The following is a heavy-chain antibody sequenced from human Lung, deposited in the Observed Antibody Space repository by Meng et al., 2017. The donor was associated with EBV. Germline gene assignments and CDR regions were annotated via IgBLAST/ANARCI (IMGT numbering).Heavy chain of an antibody. CDR2: LYGGGAT. V-gene: IGHV3-53*01. Sequence: EVQLVESGGGLIQPGGSLRLSCAASGFTVSTNYMSWVRQAPGKGLEWVSILYGGGATYYAGSVKGRFTISRDNSKNTLYLQMNSLRAEDTAVYYRAREWDFDLWGRGTLVTVSS. CDR3: AREWDFDL. J-gene: IGHJ2*01. CDR1: GFTVSTNY.